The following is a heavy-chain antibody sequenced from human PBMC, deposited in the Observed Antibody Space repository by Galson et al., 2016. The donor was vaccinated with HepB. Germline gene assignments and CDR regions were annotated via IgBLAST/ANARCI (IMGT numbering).Heavy chain of an antibody. Sequence: SLRLSCAASGFSFSTYGMHWVRQAPGKGLEWVAVISPDGNIIHSADSVKGRFPISKDNSKTTLFLQMTSLRIDDTAVYYCAKVFRQYSDGYSGWYFDLWGRGTLVTVSS. J-gene: IGHJ2*01. CDR1: GFSFSTYG. CDR2: ISPDGNII. V-gene: IGHV3-30*18. CDR3: AKVFRQYSDGYSGWYFDL. D-gene: IGHD5-18*01.